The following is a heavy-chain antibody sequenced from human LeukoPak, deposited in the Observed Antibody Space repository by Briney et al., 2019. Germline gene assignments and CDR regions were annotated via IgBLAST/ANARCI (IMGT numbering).Heavy chain of an antibody. D-gene: IGHD1-26*01. V-gene: IGHV3-23*01. Sequence: GGSLRLSCAASGFTFTGYSMSWVRQAPGKGLEWASGTSDRGDYTYYADSVKGRFTISRDNSKNTLYLQMNSLRAEDTALYFCAKKAQYNGNYPLDYWGQGTLVTVSS. CDR3: AKKAQYNGNYPLDY. CDR1: GFTFTGYS. J-gene: IGHJ4*02. CDR2: TSDRGDYT.